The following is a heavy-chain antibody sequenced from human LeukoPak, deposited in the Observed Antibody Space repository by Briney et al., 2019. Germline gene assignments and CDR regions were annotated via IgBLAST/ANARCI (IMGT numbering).Heavy chain of an antibody. D-gene: IGHD1-26*01. CDR1: EFTFDNYA. CDR3: AKGGPTGSNYFDF. Sequence: GGSLRLSCAASEFTFDNYAMSWVGQAPGKGLEWVSVISGSGYYSYYADSVKGRFTVSRDNSKTTLYLQMNSLRADDTAVYYCAKGGPTGSNYFDFWGQGTLVTVSS. J-gene: IGHJ4*02. CDR2: ISGSGYYS. V-gene: IGHV3-23*01.